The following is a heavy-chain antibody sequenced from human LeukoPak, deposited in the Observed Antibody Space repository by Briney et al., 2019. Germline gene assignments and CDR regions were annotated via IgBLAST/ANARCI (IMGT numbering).Heavy chain of an antibody. J-gene: IGHJ4*02. D-gene: IGHD3-22*01. CDR1: GFTFSNYW. V-gene: IGHV3-74*01. Sequence: PGGSPRLSCAASGFTFSNYWMSWVRQAPEKGLVWVSRVNSDGSSRNYADSVEGRFTISRDNAKNTLDLQMNSLRAEDTAVYYCARGGPDSSDYSSLFDYWGQGIVVTVSS. CDR3: ARGGPDSSDYSSLFDY. CDR2: VNSDGSSR.